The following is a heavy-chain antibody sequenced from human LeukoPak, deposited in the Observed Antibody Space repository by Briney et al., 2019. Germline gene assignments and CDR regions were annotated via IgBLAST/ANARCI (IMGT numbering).Heavy chain of an antibody. CDR3: ARAGYCSGTSCPPWYFDL. J-gene: IGHJ2*01. V-gene: IGHV3-48*03. CDR1: GFTFSSYE. Sequence: GGSLRLSCAASGFTFSSYEMNWVRQAPGKGLEWVSVKGRFTISRDNAKNSLYSQMNSLRADDTAVYYCARAGYCSGTSCPPWYFDLWGRGTLVTVSS. D-gene: IGHD2-2*01.